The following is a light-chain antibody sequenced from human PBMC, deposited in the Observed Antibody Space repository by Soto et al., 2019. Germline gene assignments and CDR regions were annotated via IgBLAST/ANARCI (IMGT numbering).Light chain of an antibody. CDR3: QQYNSYPS. CDR2: KAS. Sequence: DIQMTQSPSTLSASVGDRVTIICRASQSISSWLAWYQQKPGKAPKLLIYKASSLESGVPSRFSGSGSGTEFTLTISSLQPDDFATYYCQQYNSYPSFGGGTKVEFK. CDR1: QSISSW. J-gene: IGKJ4*01. V-gene: IGKV1-5*03.